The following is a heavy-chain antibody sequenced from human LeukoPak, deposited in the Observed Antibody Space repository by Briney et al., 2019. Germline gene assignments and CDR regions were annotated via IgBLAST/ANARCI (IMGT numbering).Heavy chain of an antibody. V-gene: IGHV3-30*04. CDR1: GFTFSSYA. Sequence: PGGSLRLSCAASGFTFSSYAMHWVRQAPGKGLELVAVISYDGSNKYYADSVKGRFTISRDNSKNTLYLQMNSLRAEDTAVYYCAREAITMIVVVITTPSFDYWGQGTLVTVSS. CDR3: AREAITMIVVVITTPSFDY. J-gene: IGHJ4*02. D-gene: IGHD3-22*01. CDR2: ISYDGSNK.